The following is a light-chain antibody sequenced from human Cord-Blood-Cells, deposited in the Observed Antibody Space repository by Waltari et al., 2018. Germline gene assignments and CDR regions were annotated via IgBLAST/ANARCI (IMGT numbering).Light chain of an antibody. CDR3: MQALQTWT. Sequence: DIVMTQSPLSLPVTPGEPASLSCRSSQSLLHSNGYNYLDWYLQKRGQSPQLLIYLGSNRASGVPDRFSGSGSGTEFTLKISRVEAEDVGVYYCMQALQTWTFGQGTKVEIK. V-gene: IGKV2-28*01. J-gene: IGKJ1*01. CDR1: QSLLHSNGYNY. CDR2: LGS.